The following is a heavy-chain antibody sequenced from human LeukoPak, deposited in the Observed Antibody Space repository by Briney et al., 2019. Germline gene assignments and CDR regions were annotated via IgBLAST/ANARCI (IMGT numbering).Heavy chain of an antibody. V-gene: IGHV4-61*02. CDR1: GYSISSGYY. CDR3: ARDRREMATLKMYYFDY. J-gene: IGHJ4*02. CDR2: IYTSGST. D-gene: IGHD5-24*01. Sequence: SETLSLTCTVSGYSISSGYYWGWIRQPAGKGLEWIGRIYTSGSTNYNPSLKSRVTISVDTSKNQFSLKLSSVTAADTAVYYCARDRREMATLKMYYFDYWGQGTLVTVSS.